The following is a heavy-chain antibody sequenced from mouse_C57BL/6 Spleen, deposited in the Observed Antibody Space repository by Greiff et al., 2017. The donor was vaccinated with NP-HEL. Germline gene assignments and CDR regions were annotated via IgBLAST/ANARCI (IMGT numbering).Heavy chain of an antibody. Sequence: QVQLQQSGPELVKPGASVKISCKASGYAFSSSWMNWVKQRPGKGLEWIGRIYPGDGDTNYNGKFKGKATLTADKSSSTAYMPLSSLTSEDSAVYFCAREGNYYYAMDYWGQGTSVTVSS. D-gene: IGHD2-1*01. CDR1: GYAFSSSW. CDR2: IYPGDGDT. J-gene: IGHJ4*01. V-gene: IGHV1-82*01. CDR3: AREGNYYYAMDY.